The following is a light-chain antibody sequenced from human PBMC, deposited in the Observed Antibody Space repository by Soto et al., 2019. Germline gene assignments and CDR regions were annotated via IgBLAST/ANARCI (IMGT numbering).Light chain of an antibody. J-gene: IGKJ1*01. CDR2: AAS. CDR1: QSVGTY. Sequence: ALLMTQSPSPLYASTGDRVTITCRASQSVGTYLAWYQQKPGKAPDLLIYAASIRQSGVPSTFSASGSGTDFTLTIRSLQPEDFTTYYCQQHHDDPPTFGQGTKVAIK. CDR3: QQHHDDPPT. V-gene: IGKV1-8*01.